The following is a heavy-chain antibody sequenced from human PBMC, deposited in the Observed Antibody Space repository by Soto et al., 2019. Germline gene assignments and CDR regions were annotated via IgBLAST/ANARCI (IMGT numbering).Heavy chain of an antibody. J-gene: IGHJ3*02. CDR3: ARKWDYPGLHDAFDI. CDR1: GFTFSSYA. CDR2: ISYDGSNK. D-gene: IGHD1-26*01. V-gene: IGHV3-30-3*01. Sequence: QVQLVESGGGVVQPGRSLRLSCAASGFTFSSYAMHWVRQAPGKGLEWVAVISYDGSNKYYADSVKGRFTISRDNSKNTLYLQMNSLRAEDTAVYYCARKWDYPGLHDAFDIWGQGTMVTVSS.